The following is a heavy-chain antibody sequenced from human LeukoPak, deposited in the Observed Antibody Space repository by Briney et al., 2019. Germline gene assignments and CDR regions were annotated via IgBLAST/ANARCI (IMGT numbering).Heavy chain of an antibody. CDR1: GFTFSSYA. CDR3: ARDLGGLEGGYFDY. D-gene: IGHD2-15*01. J-gene: IGHJ4*02. Sequence: GGSLRLSCAASGFTFSSYAMHWVRQAPGKGLEWVAVISYDGSNKYYADSVKGRFTISRDNSKNTLYLQMNSLRAEDTAVYYCARDLGGLEGGYFDYWGQGTLVTVSS. CDR2: ISYDGSNK. V-gene: IGHV3-30*04.